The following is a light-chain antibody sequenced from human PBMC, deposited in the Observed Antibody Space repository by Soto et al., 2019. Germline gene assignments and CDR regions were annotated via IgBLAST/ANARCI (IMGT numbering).Light chain of an antibody. CDR2: EGT. CDR1: SSDVGSYNL. CDR3: CSYAHSSTFSVI. V-gene: IGLV2-23*03. Sequence: QSVLTQPASVSGTPGQSITISCTGTSSDVGSYNLVSWYQQHPGKAPKLMIYEGTKRPSGVSSRFSGSKSGNTASLTISGLQSEDEAVYYCCSYAHSSTFSVIFGGWTKLTVL. J-gene: IGLJ2*01.